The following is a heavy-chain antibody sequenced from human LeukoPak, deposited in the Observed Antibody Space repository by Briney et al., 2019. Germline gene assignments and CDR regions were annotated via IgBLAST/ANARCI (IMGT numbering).Heavy chain of an antibody. J-gene: IGHJ4*02. CDR2: VFYTGST. CDR1: GGSIGSYF. D-gene: IGHD6-6*01. CDR3: ARVRSSLTVDY. V-gene: IGHV4-59*01. Sequence: SETLSLTCTVSGGSIGSYFWSWIRQPPGKGLEWIGYVFYTGSTNYSPFLKSRVTISVDTSKNQFSLKLTSVTAADTAVYYCARVRSSLTVDYWGQGTLVSVAP.